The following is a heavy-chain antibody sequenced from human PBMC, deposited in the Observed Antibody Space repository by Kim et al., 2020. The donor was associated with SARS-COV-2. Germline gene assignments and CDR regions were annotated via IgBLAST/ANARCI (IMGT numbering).Heavy chain of an antibody. CDR1: GFTFSSYA. D-gene: IGHD1-26*01. CDR2: ISYDGSDK. CDR3: ARAHSGNYWSWFDP. Sequence: GGSLRLSCAASGFTFSSYAMHWVRQAPGKGLEWVAVISYDGSDKYYADSVKGRFTISRDNSKNTLYLQMNSLRAEDTAVYYCARAHSGNYWSWFDPWGQ. J-gene: IGHJ5*02. V-gene: IGHV3-30-3*01.